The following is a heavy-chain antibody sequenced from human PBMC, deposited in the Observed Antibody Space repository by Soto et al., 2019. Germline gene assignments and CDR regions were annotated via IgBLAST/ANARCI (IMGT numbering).Heavy chain of an antibody. CDR2: ISGSGGST. V-gene: IGHV3-23*01. J-gene: IGHJ4*02. D-gene: IGHD4-4*01. CDR1: GFTFSSYA. CDR3: AKDSEDYSNYCAFDY. Sequence: EVQLLESGGGLVQPGGSLRLSCAASGFTFSSYAMSWVRQAPGKGLEWVSAISGSGGSTYYADSVKGRFIISRDNSKNTLYLQMNSLRAEDTAVYYCAKDSEDYSNYCAFDYWGQGTLVTVSS.